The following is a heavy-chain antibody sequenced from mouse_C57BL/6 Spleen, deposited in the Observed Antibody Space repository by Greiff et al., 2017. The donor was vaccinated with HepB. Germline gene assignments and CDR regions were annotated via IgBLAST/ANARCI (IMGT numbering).Heavy chain of an antibody. V-gene: IGHV1-82*01. CDR3: ARSPYDGYLDY. J-gene: IGHJ4*01. Sequence: VQLQQSGPELVKPGASVKISCKASGYAFSSSWMNWVKQRPGKGLEWIGRIYPGDGDTNYNGKFKGKATLTADKSSSTAYMQLSSLTSEDSAVYFCARSPYDGYLDYWGQGTSVTVSS. CDR2: IYPGDGDT. CDR1: GYAFSSSW. D-gene: IGHD2-3*01.